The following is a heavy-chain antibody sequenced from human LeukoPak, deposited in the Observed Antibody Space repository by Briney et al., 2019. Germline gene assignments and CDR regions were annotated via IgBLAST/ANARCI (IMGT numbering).Heavy chain of an antibody. D-gene: IGHD3-9*01. CDR2: INVNSGTT. V-gene: IGHV1-2*02. J-gene: IGHJ4*02. Sequence: ASVRVSCKGSGFTFTDHYMHWVRHAPGQGLEWVWLINVNSGTTFYAQTSQDRITVTRDSAIRTMYMELNRLTSDDTAVYYCASDFDWGPDYWGPGTLVAVSS. CDR3: ASDFDWGPDY. CDR1: GFTFTDHY.